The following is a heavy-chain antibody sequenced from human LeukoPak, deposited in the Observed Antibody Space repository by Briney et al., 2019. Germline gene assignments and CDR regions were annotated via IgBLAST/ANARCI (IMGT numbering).Heavy chain of an antibody. D-gene: IGHD3-9*01. V-gene: IGHV1-69*13. CDR3: ARENYDVLTGYYKGFDS. J-gene: IGHJ4*02. CDR1: GGTFSSYA. Sequence: GASVKVSCKASGGTFSSYAISWVRQAPGQGLEWMGGIIPIFGTANYAQKFQGRVTITADESTSTAYMELSSLRSEDTAVYYCARENYDVLTGYYKGFDSWGPGTLVTVSS. CDR2: IIPIFGTA.